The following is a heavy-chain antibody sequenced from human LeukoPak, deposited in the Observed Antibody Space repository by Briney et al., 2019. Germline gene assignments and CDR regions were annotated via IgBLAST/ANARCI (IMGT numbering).Heavy chain of an antibody. Sequence: PGESLRLSCAASGFTFSSYELYWVRQAPGKGLEWISYISSSSTIIKYADSVRGRFTISRDDARESLYLQMSSLRADDTAIYYCGGSRQYVSAFYIWGEGTLVTVSS. CDR3: GGSRQYVSAFYI. J-gene: IGHJ3*02. CDR2: ISSSSTII. CDR1: GFTFSSYE. V-gene: IGHV3-48*03. D-gene: IGHD3-16*01.